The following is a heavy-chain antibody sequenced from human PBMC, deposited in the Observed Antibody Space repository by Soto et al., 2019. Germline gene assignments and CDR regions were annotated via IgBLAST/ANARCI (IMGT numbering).Heavy chain of an antibody. CDR1: GYTFSNYG. Sequence: ASVKVSCTTSGYTFSNYGITWVRQAPGQPLEWLGWISLYSDGTNYAQKFQGRVSMTTDTSTTTAYMELRSLRSDDTAVYYCARVVPGVEAWFGPWGQGTLVTVSS. D-gene: IGHD2-2*01. V-gene: IGHV1-18*01. CDR3: ARVVPGVEAWFGP. CDR2: ISLYSDGT. J-gene: IGHJ5*02.